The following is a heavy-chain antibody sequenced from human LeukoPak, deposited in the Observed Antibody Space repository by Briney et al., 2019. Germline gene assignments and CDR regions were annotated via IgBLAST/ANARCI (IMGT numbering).Heavy chain of an antibody. CDR1: GGSFNGAY. Sequence: PSETLSSTYALHGGSFNGAYWSWICQPPGKGLEWIGEIDHSGSTRYSSSLKSRVTISIDKSETQFSLKLTSVTAADTGVYFCARDLTGVRLRWLKLGFDSWGQGVLVTVSS. CDR3: ARDLTGVRLRWLKLGFDS. V-gene: IGHV4-34*01. CDR2: IDHSGST. D-gene: IGHD4-23*01. J-gene: IGHJ4*02.